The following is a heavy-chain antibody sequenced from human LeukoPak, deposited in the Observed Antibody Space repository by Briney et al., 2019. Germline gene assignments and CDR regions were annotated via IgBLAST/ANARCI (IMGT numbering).Heavy chain of an antibody. Sequence: SETLSLTCTVSGGSISSGSYYWSWIRQPAGKGLEWIGRIYTSGSTIYNPSLKSRVTISVDTSKNQFSLKLSSVTAADTAVYYCARGILAGLDYWGQGTLVTVSS. CDR1: GGSISSGSYY. V-gene: IGHV4-61*02. CDR3: ARGILAGLDY. D-gene: IGHD3/OR15-3a*01. J-gene: IGHJ4*02. CDR2: IYTSGST.